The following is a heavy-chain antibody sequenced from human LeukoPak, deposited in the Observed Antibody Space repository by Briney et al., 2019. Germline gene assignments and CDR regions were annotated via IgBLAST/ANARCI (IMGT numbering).Heavy chain of an antibody. Sequence: ASVKVSCKASGYTFTSYYMHWVRQAPGQGLEWMGIINPSGGSTSYAQKFQGRVAITRDTSTSTVYMELSSLRSEDTAVYYCARDIVSEVAGNTPEYYFDYWGQGTLVTVSS. J-gene: IGHJ4*02. V-gene: IGHV1-46*03. D-gene: IGHD6-19*01. CDR1: GYTFTSYY. CDR2: INPSGGST. CDR3: ARDIVSEVAGNTPEYYFDY.